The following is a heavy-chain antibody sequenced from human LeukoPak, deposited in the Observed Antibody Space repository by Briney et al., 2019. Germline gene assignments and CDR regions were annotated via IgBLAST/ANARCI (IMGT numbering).Heavy chain of an antibody. CDR1: GGSVSSKTYY. J-gene: IGHJ4*02. Sequence: SETLSLTRSFSGGSVSSKTYYSGWIRQTPGKGLEWLGNVYYSGSTYKNPSLQSRVTIFIDTSKNQFSLILSSVTAADTAIYYCARADTTGYPNFDFWGQGTLVTVSS. D-gene: IGHD3-22*01. CDR3: ARADTTGYPNFDF. CDR2: VYYSGST. V-gene: IGHV4-39*01.